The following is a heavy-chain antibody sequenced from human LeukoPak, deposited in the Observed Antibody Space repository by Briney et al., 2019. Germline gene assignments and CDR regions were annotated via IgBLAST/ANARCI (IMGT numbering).Heavy chain of an antibody. Sequence: SETLSLTCTVSGGSISSSSYYWGWIRQPPGKGLEWIGSIYYSGSTYYNPSLKSRVTISVDTSKNQFSLKLSSVTAADTAVYYCAADAFVYRSGWYEDYWGQGTLVTVSS. CDR3: AADAFVYRSGWYEDY. CDR1: GGSISSSSYY. D-gene: IGHD6-19*01. V-gene: IGHV4-39*01. J-gene: IGHJ4*02. CDR2: IYYSGST.